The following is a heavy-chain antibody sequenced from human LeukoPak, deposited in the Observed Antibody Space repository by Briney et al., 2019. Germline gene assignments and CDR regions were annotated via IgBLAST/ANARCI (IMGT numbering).Heavy chain of an antibody. Sequence: PSETLSLTCTVSGGSISSSSYYWGWVRQAPGKGLEWVAVISYDGSNKYYADSVKGRFTISRDNSKNTLYLQMNSPRAEDTAVYYCARGGYSGYESDYWGQGTLVTVSS. J-gene: IGHJ4*02. CDR1: GGSISSSSYY. V-gene: IGHV3-30-3*01. D-gene: IGHD5-12*01. CDR2: ISYDGSNK. CDR3: ARGGYSGYESDY.